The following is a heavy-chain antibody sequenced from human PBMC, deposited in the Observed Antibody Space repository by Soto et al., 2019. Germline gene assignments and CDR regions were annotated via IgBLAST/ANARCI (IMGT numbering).Heavy chain of an antibody. Sequence: SVKVSCKTSGGTFSTFGISWVRQAPGQGLEWMGGIIPFFGTAEYSQKFEDRITITADESTNTVYMDLRSLTTEDTAIYYCARTAPMDAGDKYYYDFWGQGALVTVSS. CDR1: GGTFSTFG. CDR2: IIPFFGTA. J-gene: IGHJ4*02. CDR3: ARTAPMDAGDKYYYDF. V-gene: IGHV1-69*13. D-gene: IGHD3-16*01.